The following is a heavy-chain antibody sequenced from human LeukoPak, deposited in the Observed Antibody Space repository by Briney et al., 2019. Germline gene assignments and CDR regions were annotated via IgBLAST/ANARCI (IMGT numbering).Heavy chain of an antibody. CDR2: IKEDGGEK. CDR1: GFTIRTYW. J-gene: IGHJ4*02. V-gene: IGHV3-7*01. CDR3: ARSDPYDY. Sequence: PGGSLRLSCVASGFTIRTYWMNWVRQAPGKGLEWVASIKEDGGEKQYVDSVKGRFSISRDNAKNSLYLQMNSLRAEDTAVYYCARSDPYDYWGQGTLVTVSS.